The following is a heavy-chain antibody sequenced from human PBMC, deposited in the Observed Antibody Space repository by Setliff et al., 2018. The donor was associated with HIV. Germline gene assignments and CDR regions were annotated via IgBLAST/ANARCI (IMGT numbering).Heavy chain of an antibody. CDR1: GGSFCDYY. Sequence: SETLSLTCAVYGGSFCDYYWSWIRQPPGKGLEWIGEINHSGSTNYNPSLKSRVTMSVATSKNQFSPKLTAVTAADTAVYSCARGVNRGYPLKYFQHWGQGTLVTVSS. D-gene: IGHD3-22*01. J-gene: IGHJ1*01. CDR2: INHSGST. CDR3: ARGVNRGYPLKYFQH. V-gene: IGHV4-34*01.